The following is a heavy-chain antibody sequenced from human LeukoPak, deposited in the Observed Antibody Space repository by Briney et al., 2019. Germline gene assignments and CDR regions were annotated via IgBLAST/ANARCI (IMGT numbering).Heavy chain of an antibody. J-gene: IGHJ4*02. V-gene: IGHV3-21*01. CDR3: ARGDCSGGSCYLSLTTIDY. D-gene: IGHD2-15*01. CDR2: ISGGSSYI. Sequence: GGSLRLSCAASGFTFSNYIMNWVRQAPGKGLEWVASISGGSSYIFHADSVKGRFTISRDNAKNSLYLQMNSLRAEDTAVYYCARGDCSGGSCYLSLTTIDYWGQGTLVTVSS. CDR1: GFTFSNYI.